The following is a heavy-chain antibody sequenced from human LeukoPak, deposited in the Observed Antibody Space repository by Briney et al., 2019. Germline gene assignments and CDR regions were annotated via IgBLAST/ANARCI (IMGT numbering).Heavy chain of an antibody. J-gene: IGHJ4*02. V-gene: IGHV3-20*04. CDR1: GFTFDDYG. CDR3: ARPSIDYGDYEFDY. CDR2: INWNGGST. D-gene: IGHD4-17*01. Sequence: RPGGSLRLSCAASGFTFDDYGMSWVRHAPGKGLEWGSGINWNGGSTGYADSVKGRFTISRDNAKNSLYLQMNSLRAEDTALYYCARPSIDYGDYEFDYWGQGTLVTVSS.